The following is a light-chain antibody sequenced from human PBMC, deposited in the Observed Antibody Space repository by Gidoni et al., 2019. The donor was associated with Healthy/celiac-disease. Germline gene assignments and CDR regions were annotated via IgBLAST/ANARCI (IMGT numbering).Light chain of an antibody. CDR1: QSISNY. V-gene: IGKV1-39*01. CDR2: AAS. CDR3: QQSYSTPPT. Sequence: DIKMTQSPSSLSASVGDRVTITCRASQSISNYLNWYQQKPGKAPKLLIYAASSLQSGVPSRFSGSGSGPAFTLTISSLQPDDFATYYCQQSYSTPPTFGQGTKVEIK. J-gene: IGKJ1*01.